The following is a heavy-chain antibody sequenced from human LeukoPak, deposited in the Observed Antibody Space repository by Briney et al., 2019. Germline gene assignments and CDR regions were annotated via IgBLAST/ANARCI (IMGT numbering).Heavy chain of an antibody. CDR3: ARERAKFYYDSSAENWYFDL. J-gene: IGHJ2*01. CDR1: GGSISNYY. D-gene: IGHD3-22*01. V-gene: IGHV4-30-4*01. CDR2: IYYSGST. Sequence: SETLSLTCTVSGGSISNYYWSWIRQPPGKGLEWIGYIYYSGSTYYNPSLKSRVTISVDRSKNQFSLKLSSVTAADTAVYYCARERAKFYYDSSAENWYFDLWGRGTLVTVSS.